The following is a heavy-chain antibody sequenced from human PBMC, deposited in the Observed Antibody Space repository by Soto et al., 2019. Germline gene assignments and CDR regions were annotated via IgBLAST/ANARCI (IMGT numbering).Heavy chain of an antibody. CDR2: IFPADSDT. Sequence: PGESLKISCQASGYYFDHSWIAWVRQKPGKGLEWMGIIFPADSDTNYNPSLKSRVTISVDTSKNQFSLKLSSVTAADTAVYYCARGYGRNFDYWGQGTLVTVSS. CDR3: ARGYGRNFDY. V-gene: IGHV5-51*01. J-gene: IGHJ4*02. D-gene: IGHD5-18*01. CDR1: GYYFDHSW.